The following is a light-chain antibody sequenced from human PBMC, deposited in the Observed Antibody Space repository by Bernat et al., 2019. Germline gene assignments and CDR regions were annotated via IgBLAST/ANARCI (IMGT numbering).Light chain of an antibody. CDR1: QGIRNN. V-gene: IGKV1-6*01. CDR3: LQDYNYPWT. Sequence: AIQMTQSPSSLSAPVGDRVTITCRASQGIRNNLGWYQQKPGKAPNLLIYAASSLQSGVPSRFSGSGSGTDFTLTISSLQPEDFASYYCLQDYNYPWTFGQGTKVEIK. CDR2: AAS. J-gene: IGKJ1*01.